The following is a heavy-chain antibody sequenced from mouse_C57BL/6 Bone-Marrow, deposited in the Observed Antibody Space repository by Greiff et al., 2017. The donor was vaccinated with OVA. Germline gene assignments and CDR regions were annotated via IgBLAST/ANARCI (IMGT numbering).Heavy chain of an antibody. CDR1: GYTFTDYE. CDR3: TRWVYYGSSYGYAMDY. Sequence: VQLQESGAELVRPGASVTLSCKASGYTFTDYEMHWVKQTPVHGLEWIGAIDPETGGTAYNQKFKGKAILTADKSSSTAYMELRSLTSEDSAVYYCTRWVYYGSSYGYAMDYWGQGTSVTVSS. CDR2: IDPETGGT. V-gene: IGHV1-15*01. J-gene: IGHJ4*01. D-gene: IGHD1-1*01.